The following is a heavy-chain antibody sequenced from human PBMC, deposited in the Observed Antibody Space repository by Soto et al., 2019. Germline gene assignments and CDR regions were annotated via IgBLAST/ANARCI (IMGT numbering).Heavy chain of an antibody. CDR1: GFTFSSYW. CDR2: IKQDGSEK. D-gene: IGHD3-9*01. J-gene: IGHJ3*02. V-gene: IGHV3-7*01. Sequence: PGGSLRLSCAASGFTFSSYWMSWVRQAPGKGLEWVANIKQDGSEKYYVDSVKGRFTISRDNAKNSLYLQMNSLRAEDTAVYYCARRRYYDILTSDEAFDIWGQGTMVTV. CDR3: ARRRYYDILTSDEAFDI.